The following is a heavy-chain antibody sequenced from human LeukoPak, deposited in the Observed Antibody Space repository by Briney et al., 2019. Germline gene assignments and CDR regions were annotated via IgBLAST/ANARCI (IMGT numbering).Heavy chain of an antibody. CDR3: ARGSGGYHYDH. V-gene: IGHV4-59*01. D-gene: IGHD3-22*01. J-gene: IGHJ5*02. CDR2: FFYSGST. CDR1: GGSISSCS. Sequence: SETLSLTCTVSGGSISSCSWNWIRQPPGKGLEWIGYFFYSGSTNYNPSLKSRVTISVDTSKNQFSLKLSSVTAADTAVYYCARGSGGYHYDHWGQGTLVTVSS.